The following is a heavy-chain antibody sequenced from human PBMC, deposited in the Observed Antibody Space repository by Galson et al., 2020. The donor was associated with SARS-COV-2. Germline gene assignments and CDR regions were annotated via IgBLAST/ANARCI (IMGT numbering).Heavy chain of an antibody. J-gene: IGHJ4*02. V-gene: IGHV3-9*01. Sequence: GGSLRLSCAASGFTFDDYAMHWVRQAPGKGLEWVSGISWNSGSIGYADSVKGRFTISRDNAKNSLYLQMNSLRAEDTALYYCAKPVAAAGTGDYWGQGTLVTVSS. CDR1: GFTFDDYA. D-gene: IGHD6-13*01. CDR2: ISWNSGSI. CDR3: AKPVAAAGTGDY.